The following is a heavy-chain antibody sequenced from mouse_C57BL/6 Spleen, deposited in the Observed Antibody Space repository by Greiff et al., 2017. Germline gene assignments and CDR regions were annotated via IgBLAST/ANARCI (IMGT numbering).Heavy chain of an antibody. J-gene: IGHJ2*01. CDR3: ARFLGRPLGYFDY. CDR2: ISTLAYSI. Sequence: EVMLVEPGGGLVQPGGSLKLSCAASGFTFSDYGMAWVRQAPRKGPEWVAFISTLAYSIYYADTLTGRFTISRENAKNTLYLEMSSLRSEDTAMYYCARFLGRPLGYFDYWGQGTTLTVSS. CDR1: GFTFSDYG. D-gene: IGHD4-1*01. V-gene: IGHV5-15*01.